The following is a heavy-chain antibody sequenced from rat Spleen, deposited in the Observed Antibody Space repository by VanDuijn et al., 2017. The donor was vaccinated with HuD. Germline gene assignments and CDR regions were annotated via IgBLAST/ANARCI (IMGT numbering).Heavy chain of an antibody. D-gene: IGHD1-12*02. CDR3: ARSAKYYYDGSYYYVHFDY. J-gene: IGHJ2*01. Sequence: QVQLKESGPGLVQPSQTLSLTCTVSGFSLTSNSVHWVRQPPGKGLEWMGGIWDDGITDYNSALKSRLSISRDTSKSQVLLKMNSLQTEDTAMYFCARSAKYYYDGSYYYVHFDYWGQGVMVTVSS. CDR1: GFSLTSNS. V-gene: IGHV2-1*01. CDR2: IWDDGIT.